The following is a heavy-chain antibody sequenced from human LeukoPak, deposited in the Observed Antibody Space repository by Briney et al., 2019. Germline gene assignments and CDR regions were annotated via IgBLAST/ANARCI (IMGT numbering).Heavy chain of an antibody. D-gene: IGHD1-26*01. CDR2: INHSGST. CDR1: GGSFSGYY. J-gene: IGHJ4*02. Sequence: SETLSLTCAVYGGSFSGYYWSWIRQPPGKGLEWIGEINHSGSTNYNPSLKSRVTISVDTSKNQFSLKLSSVTAADTAVYYCARDSGSYTANVDYWGQGTLVTVSS. V-gene: IGHV4-34*01. CDR3: ARDSGSYTANVDY.